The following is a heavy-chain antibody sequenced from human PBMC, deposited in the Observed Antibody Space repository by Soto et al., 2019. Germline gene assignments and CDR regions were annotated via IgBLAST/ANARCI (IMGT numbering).Heavy chain of an antibody. CDR1: GFTVSSNY. CDR3: IKDTTPGGLDY. V-gene: IGHV3-53*05. CDR2: IYSDDHRT. Sequence: GGSLRLSCAASGFTVSSNYMSWVRQAPGKGLEWVSVIYSDDHRTAYADSVKGRFTISRDDAKNPLYLQMNSLRPEDTAFYYCIKDTTPGGLDYWGRPILVTVSS. D-gene: IGHD3-16*01. J-gene: IGHJ4*02.